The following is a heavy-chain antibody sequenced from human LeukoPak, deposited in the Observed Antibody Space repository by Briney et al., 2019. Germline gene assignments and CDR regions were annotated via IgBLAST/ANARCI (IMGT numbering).Heavy chain of an antibody. J-gene: IGHJ3*02. CDR2: IYYSGST. CDR3: ARDLYAYDSSGSGRDCAFDI. CDR1: GGSISSSSYY. D-gene: IGHD3-22*01. V-gene: IGHV4-39*07. Sequence: SSETLSLTCTVSGGSISSSSYYWGWIRQPPGKGLERIGSIYYSGSTYYNPSLKSRVTISVDTSKNQFSLKLSSVTAADTAVYYCARDLYAYDSSGSGRDCAFDIWGQGTMVTVSS.